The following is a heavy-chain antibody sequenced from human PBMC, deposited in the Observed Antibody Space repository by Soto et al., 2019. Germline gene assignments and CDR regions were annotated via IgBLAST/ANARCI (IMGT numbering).Heavy chain of an antibody. CDR3: ARESGHLTSNFDY. J-gene: IGHJ4*02. CDR1: GFTFTRYS. CDR2: ISSTTNYI. V-gene: IGHV3-21*01. Sequence: GGSLRLSCAASGFTFTRYSMNWVRQAPGKGLEWVSSISSTTNYIYYADSMKGRFTVSRDNAKNSVYLEMNSLSAEDTAVYYCARESGHLTSNFDYWGKGTLVTVSS.